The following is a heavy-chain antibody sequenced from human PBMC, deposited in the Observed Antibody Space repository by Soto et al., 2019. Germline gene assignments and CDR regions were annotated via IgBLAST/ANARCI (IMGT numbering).Heavy chain of an antibody. Sequence: PSETLSLTCTVSGGSISSGDYYWSWIRQPPGKGLEWIGYIYYSGSTYYNPSLKSRVTISVDTSKNQFSLKLSSVTAADTAVYYCARDYDILTGYSVLDYWGQGTLVTVSS. V-gene: IGHV4-30-4*01. D-gene: IGHD3-9*01. CDR2: IYYSGST. CDR1: GGSISSGDYY. CDR3: ARDYDILTGYSVLDY. J-gene: IGHJ4*02.